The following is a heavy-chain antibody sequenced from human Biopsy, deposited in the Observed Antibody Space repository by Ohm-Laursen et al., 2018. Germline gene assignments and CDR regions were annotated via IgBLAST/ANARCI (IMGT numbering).Heavy chain of an antibody. D-gene: IGHD3-22*01. Sequence: SETLPLTCAVYGESFNGYYWGWIRQTPGKGLEWIGEINHSGRTNYNPSLKSRVTISVDTSKNQFSLKVRSVTAADTAVYYCVRGVDYYDPYHYYALDVWGQGTTVTVSS. CDR3: VRGVDYYDPYHYYALDV. CDR1: GESFNGYY. J-gene: IGHJ6*02. CDR2: INHSGRT. V-gene: IGHV4-34*01.